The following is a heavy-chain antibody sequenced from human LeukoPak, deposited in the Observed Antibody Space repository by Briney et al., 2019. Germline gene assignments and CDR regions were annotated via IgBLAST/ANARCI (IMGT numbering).Heavy chain of an antibody. CDR3: AREGGYDSSGYYFDY. J-gene: IGHJ4*02. CDR2: MNSDSSTI. CDR1: GFTFSSYG. V-gene: IGHV3-48*04. D-gene: IGHD3-22*01. Sequence: GGSLRLSCAASGFTFSSYGMNWVRRAPGKGLEWISYMNSDSSTIYHADSVRGRFTISRDNAKNSLYLQMNSLRAEDTAVYYCAREGGYDSSGYYFDYWGQGTLVTVSS.